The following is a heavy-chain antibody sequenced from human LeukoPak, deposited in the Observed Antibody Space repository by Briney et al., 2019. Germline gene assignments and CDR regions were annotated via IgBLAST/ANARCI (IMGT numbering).Heavy chain of an antibody. Sequence: PGGSLRLSCAASGFTFSSYAMSWVRQAPGKGLEWVSAISGSGGSTYYADSVKGRFTISRDNSKNTLYLQMSSLRAEDTAVYYCAKSDRLNDSSGYFWGYYYYGMDVWGQGTTVTVSS. V-gene: IGHV3-23*01. D-gene: IGHD3-22*01. CDR3: AKSDRLNDSSGYFWGYYYYGMDV. CDR1: GFTFSSYA. CDR2: ISGSGGST. J-gene: IGHJ6*02.